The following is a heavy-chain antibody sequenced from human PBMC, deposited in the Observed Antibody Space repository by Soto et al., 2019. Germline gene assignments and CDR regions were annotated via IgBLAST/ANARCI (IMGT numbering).Heavy chain of an antibody. CDR2: IAYDGSSQ. J-gene: IGHJ4*02. Sequence: QVQLVDSGGGMVQPGTSLRLSCAASGFIFSNHAMHWGRQAPGKGLEWVAGIAYDGSSQYYADSLKGRFTISRDNSRNTLYLQMSSLRVEDTAVYYCVGELSSRRLHYWGQGNLVTVSS. D-gene: IGHD3-16*02. V-gene: IGHV3-30-3*01. CDR1: GFIFSNHA. CDR3: VGELSSRRLHY.